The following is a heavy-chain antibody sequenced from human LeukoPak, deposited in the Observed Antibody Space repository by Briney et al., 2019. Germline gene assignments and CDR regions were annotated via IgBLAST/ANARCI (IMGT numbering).Heavy chain of an antibody. CDR1: GYTFTGYY. CDR2: INPNSGGT. Sequence: ASVKVSFKASGYTFTGYYMHWVRQAPGQGLEWMGWINPNSGGTSYAQKFQGRVTMTRDTSTSTAYMELSRLRSDDTAVYYCARAAYCGRDCYYFFDNWGQGTLVTVSS. J-gene: IGHJ4*02. D-gene: IGHD2-21*02. V-gene: IGHV1-2*02. CDR3: ARAAYCGRDCYYFFDN.